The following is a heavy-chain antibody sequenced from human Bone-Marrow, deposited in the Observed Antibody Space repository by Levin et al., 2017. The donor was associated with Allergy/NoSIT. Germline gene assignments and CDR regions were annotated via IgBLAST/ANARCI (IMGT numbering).Heavy chain of an antibody. CDR1: GYTFTSFG. CDR2: VSAYNGDR. Sequence: AASVKVSCKTSGYTFTSFGIIWLRQAPGQGLEWVGWVSAYNGDRNYAQKLQGRVTMTTDTSTSTGYMELTRLRSDDTAVDYGARALGDSNRWFIDFWGQGTLVTVSS. D-gene: IGHD6-13*01. CDR3: ARALGDSNRWFIDF. J-gene: IGHJ4*02. V-gene: IGHV1-18*01.